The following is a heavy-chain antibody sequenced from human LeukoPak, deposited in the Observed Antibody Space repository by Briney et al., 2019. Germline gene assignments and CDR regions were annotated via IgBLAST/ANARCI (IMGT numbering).Heavy chain of an antibody. J-gene: IGHJ4*02. V-gene: IGHV3-21*01. CDR2: IRGSGSHI. Sequence: PGGSLRLSCAVSGFIFSDYNMNWVRQAPGRGLEWVSSIRGSGSHIYYADSVKGRFSISRDNAKNSLYLQMTSLRAEDTAVYYCARERTSGWDAFDFWGQGTLVTVSS. D-gene: IGHD6-19*01. CDR1: GFIFSDYN. CDR3: ARERTSGWDAFDF.